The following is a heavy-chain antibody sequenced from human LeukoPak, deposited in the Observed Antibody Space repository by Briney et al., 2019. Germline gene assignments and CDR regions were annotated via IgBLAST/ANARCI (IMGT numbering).Heavy chain of an antibody. J-gene: IGHJ4*02. D-gene: IGHD3-22*01. Sequence: GGSLRLSCAASGFTFSGSAMHWVRQASGKGLEWVGRIRSKANSYATAYAASVKGRFTISRDDSKNTAYLQMNSLKTEDTAVYYCTSLYYYDSSGYYYDYWGQGTLVTVSS. CDR1: GFTFSGSA. CDR2: IRSKANSYAT. V-gene: IGHV3-73*01. CDR3: TSLYYYDSSGYYYDY.